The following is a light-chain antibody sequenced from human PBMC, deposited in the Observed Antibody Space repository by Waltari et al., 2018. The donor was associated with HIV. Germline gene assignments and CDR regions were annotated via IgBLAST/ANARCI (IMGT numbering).Light chain of an antibody. Sequence: EIVMTQSPATLSVSPGERATLPCRASQSVDSRLAWYQQKPGQAPRLLIYAASTRATGIPVRFGGSGSGTEFTLTISSLQSEDFAVYYCQQYNDWPPWTFGQGTKVEIK. V-gene: IGKV3-15*01. CDR3: QQYNDWPPWT. CDR2: AAS. CDR1: QSVDSR. J-gene: IGKJ1*01.